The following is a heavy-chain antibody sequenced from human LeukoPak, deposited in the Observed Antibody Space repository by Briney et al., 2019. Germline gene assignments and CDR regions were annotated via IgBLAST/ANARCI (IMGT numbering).Heavy chain of an antibody. V-gene: IGHV3-30*02. D-gene: IGHD4-17*01. CDR3: AKNREPSGDYAGAFDF. CDR1: GFTFSSYG. CDR2: IRHDGSEK. Sequence: GGSLRLSCAASGFTFSSYGMHWVRQAPGNGLEWVAFIRHDGSEKHYADSVKGRFIISRDNSENTPFLQMNSLRAGDTAVYYCAKNREPSGDYAGAFDFWGQGTLVTVSS. J-gene: IGHJ4*02.